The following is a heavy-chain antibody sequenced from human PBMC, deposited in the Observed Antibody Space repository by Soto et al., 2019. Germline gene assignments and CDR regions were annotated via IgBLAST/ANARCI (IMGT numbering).Heavy chain of an antibody. CDR3: ARESGYSSSRSSHHGMDV. Sequence: GGSLRLSCAASGFTFSSYAMHWVRQAPGKGLEWVAVISYDGSNKYYADSVKGRFTISRDNSKNTLYLQMNSLRAEDTAVYYCARESGYSSSRSSHHGMDVWGQGTTVTVSS. V-gene: IGHV3-30-3*01. J-gene: IGHJ6*02. D-gene: IGHD6-13*01. CDR1: GFTFSSYA. CDR2: ISYDGSNK.